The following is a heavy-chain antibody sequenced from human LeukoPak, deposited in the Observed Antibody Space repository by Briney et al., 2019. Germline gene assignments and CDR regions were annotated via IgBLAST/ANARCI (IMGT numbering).Heavy chain of an antibody. Sequence: GASVKVSCKASGYTFTGYYMHWVRQAPGQGLEWMGWINPDSGATSYAQTFQGRVTMTRDTSISTAYMELSRLRSDDTAVYYCARPLYDSSGYDVDYWGQGTLVTVSS. J-gene: IGHJ4*02. D-gene: IGHD3-22*01. CDR3: ARPLYDSSGYDVDY. V-gene: IGHV1-2*02. CDR1: GYTFTGYY. CDR2: INPDSGAT.